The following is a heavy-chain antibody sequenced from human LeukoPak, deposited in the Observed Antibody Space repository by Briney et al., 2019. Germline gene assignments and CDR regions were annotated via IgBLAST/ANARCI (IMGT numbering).Heavy chain of an antibody. Sequence: GGSLRLSCAASGFTFSNAWMSWVRQAPGKGLEWVGRIKSKTDGGTTDYAAPVKGRFTISRDDSKNTLYLQMNSLKTEDTAVYYCTCGGYSGYDSEALDYWGQGTLVTVSS. CDR1: GFTFSNAW. CDR2: IKSKTDGGTT. V-gene: IGHV3-15*01. J-gene: IGHJ4*02. CDR3: TCGGYSGYDSEALDY. D-gene: IGHD5-12*01.